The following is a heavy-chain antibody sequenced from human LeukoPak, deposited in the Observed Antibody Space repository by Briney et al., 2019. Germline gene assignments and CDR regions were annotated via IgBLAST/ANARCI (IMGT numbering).Heavy chain of an antibody. V-gene: IGHV1-2*02. D-gene: IGHD6-19*01. CDR3: ARDQSVAEAKPLAEIDY. CDR1: GYTFTGYY. J-gene: IGHJ4*02. CDR2: INPNSGGT. Sequence: ASVKVSCKASGYTFTGYYMHWVRQAPGQGLEWMGWINPNSGGTNCAQKFQGRVTMTRDTSISTAYMELSRLRSDDTAVYYCARDQSVAEAKPLAEIDYWGQGTLVTVSS.